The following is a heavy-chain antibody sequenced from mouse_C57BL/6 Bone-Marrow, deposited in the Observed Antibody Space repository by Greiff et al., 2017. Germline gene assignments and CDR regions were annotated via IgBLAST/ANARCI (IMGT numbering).Heavy chain of an antibody. CDR1: GFTFSSYA. Sequence: DVHLVESGGGLVKPGGSLKLSCAASGFTFSSYAMSWVRQTPEKRLEWVATISDGGSYTYYPDNVKGRFTISRDNAKNNLYLQMSHLKSEDTAMYYCAREGGLYYGNYGRFAYWGQGTLVTVSA. D-gene: IGHD2-1*01. J-gene: IGHJ3*01. CDR2: ISDGGSYT. V-gene: IGHV5-4*01. CDR3: AREGGLYYGNYGRFAY.